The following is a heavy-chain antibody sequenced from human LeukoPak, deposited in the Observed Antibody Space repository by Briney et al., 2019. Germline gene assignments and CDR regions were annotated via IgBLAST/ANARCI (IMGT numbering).Heavy chain of an antibody. CDR3: ASPSTFRDGYNFLDY. Sequence: GASVKVSCKASGGTSSSYAISWVRQAPGQGLEWMGRIIPILGIANYAQKFQGRVTITADKSTSTAYMELSSLRSEDTAVYYCASPSTFRDGYNFLDYWGQGTLVTVSS. CDR1: GGTSSSYA. D-gene: IGHD5-24*01. V-gene: IGHV1-69*04. J-gene: IGHJ4*02. CDR2: IIPILGIA.